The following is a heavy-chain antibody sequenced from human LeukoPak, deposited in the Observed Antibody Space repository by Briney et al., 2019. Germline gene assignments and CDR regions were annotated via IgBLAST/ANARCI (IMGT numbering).Heavy chain of an antibody. D-gene: IGHD5-12*01. CDR1: DGSISSYY. CDR2: IYTSGST. V-gene: IGHV4-4*07. J-gene: IGHJ4*02. CDR3: ARESGYNLEYYFDY. Sequence: SETLSLTCTVSDGSISSYYWSWIRQPAGKGLEWIGRIYTSGSTNYNPSLKSRVTMSVDTSKNQFSLKLSSVTAADTAVYYCARESGYNLEYYFDYWGQGTLVTVSS.